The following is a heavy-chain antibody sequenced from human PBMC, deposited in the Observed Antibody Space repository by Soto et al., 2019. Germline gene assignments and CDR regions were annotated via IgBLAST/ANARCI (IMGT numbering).Heavy chain of an antibody. J-gene: IGHJ4*02. CDR1: GGSFSGYY. CDR3: ARERENWGPVTDY. D-gene: IGHD7-27*01. V-gene: IGHV4-34*01. CDR2: INHSGST. Sequence: QVQLQQWGAGLLKPSETLSLTCAVYGGSFSGYYWSWIRQPPGKGLEWIGEINHSGSTNYNPSLKSRVTISVDTPKNQFSLKLSSVTAADTAVYYCARERENWGPVTDYWGQGTLVTVSS.